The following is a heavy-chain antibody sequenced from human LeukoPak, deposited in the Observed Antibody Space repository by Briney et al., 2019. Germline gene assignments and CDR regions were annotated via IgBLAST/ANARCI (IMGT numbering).Heavy chain of an antibody. CDR3: ARGDMVRVACFDR. CDR1: GYTFTSYG. CDR2: ISAFNGNA. D-gene: IGHD3-10*01. V-gene: IGHV1-18*01. J-gene: IGHJ5*02. Sequence: AAVKVSCMASGYTFTSYGISWGPQAPGQGREWMGWISAFNGNANYTQKPRGSVTMTTDTSTSTAYMELKSVRSDDTAVYSCARGDMVRVACFDRWGEATLVAVSS.